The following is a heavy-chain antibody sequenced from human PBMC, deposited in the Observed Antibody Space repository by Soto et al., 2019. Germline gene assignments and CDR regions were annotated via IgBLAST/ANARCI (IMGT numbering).Heavy chain of an antibody. CDR2: INLSAGST. D-gene: IGHD3-9*01. CDR1: GHTFTSYY. CDR3: ASRHPDILTTYSYSMHV. V-gene: IGHV1-46*01. J-gene: IGHJ6*01. Sequence: ASVQVSCKASGHTFTSYYMHWVRQAPGQGLEWIGIINLSAGSTSYAQKFQGRVTITRDTSTSTVYMDMSSLRSEDTAVYYCASRHPDILTTYSYSMHVWGQGTTVTVSS.